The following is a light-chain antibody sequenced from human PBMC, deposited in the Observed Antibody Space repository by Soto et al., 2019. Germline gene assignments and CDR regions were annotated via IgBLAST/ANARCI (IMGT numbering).Light chain of an antibody. CDR1: SGDVGRYNY. CDR2: EVT. CDR3: SSYADSNNLV. J-gene: IGLJ2*01. Sequence: QSALTQHPSASGSPGQSVTISCTGTSGDVGRYNYVSWYQHHPDEAPKLIIYEVTKRPSGVPDRFSGSKSGNTASLTVSGLQAEDEADYYCSSYADSNNLVFGGGTKLTVL. V-gene: IGLV2-8*01.